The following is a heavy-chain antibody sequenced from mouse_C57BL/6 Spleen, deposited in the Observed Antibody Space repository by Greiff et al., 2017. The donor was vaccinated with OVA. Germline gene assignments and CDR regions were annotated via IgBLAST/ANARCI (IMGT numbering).Heavy chain of an antibody. Sequence: VQLQQSGPGLVAPSQSLSITCSVSGFSLTSYGVDWVRQPPGKGLEWLGVIWGGGSTNYNSALMSRLSISKDNSKSQVFLKMNSLQTDDTAMYYCAKHVTTVVATGGMDYWGQGTSVTVSS. CDR2: IWGGGST. V-gene: IGHV2-9*01. CDR3: AKHVTTVVATGGMDY. D-gene: IGHD1-1*01. CDR1: GFSLTSYG. J-gene: IGHJ4*01.